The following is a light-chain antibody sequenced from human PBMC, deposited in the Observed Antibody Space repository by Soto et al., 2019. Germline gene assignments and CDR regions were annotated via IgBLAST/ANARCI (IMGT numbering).Light chain of an antibody. CDR1: QSVSGN. J-gene: IGKJ4*01. V-gene: IGKV3-15*01. CDR3: QQYKLWPLT. CDR2: DAS. Sequence: EIVMTQSPATLSVSPGERATLSCRASQSVSGNLAWYQQKPGHAPRLLIFDASTRATGIPGRFSGSESGTEYTLTISSLLSEDFALYYCQQYKLWPLTFGGGTRVEIK.